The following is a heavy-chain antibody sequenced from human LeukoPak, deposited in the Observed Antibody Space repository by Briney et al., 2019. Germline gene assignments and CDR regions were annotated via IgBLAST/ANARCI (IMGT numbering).Heavy chain of an antibody. CDR3: AKMGFGELPSNWFDP. CDR1: GFTFSSYA. Sequence: PRGSLRLSCAASGFTFSSYAMSWVRQAPGKGLEWVSAISGSGGSTYYADSVKGRFTISRDNSKNTLYLQMNSLRAEDTAVYYCAKMGFGELPSNWFDPWGQGTLVTVSS. CDR2: ISGSGGST. V-gene: IGHV3-23*01. D-gene: IGHD3-10*01. J-gene: IGHJ5*02.